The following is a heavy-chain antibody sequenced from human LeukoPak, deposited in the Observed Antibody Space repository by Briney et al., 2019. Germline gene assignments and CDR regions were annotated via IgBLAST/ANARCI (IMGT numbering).Heavy chain of an antibody. D-gene: IGHD3-10*01. Sequence: ASVKVSCKASGYTFTSYGISWVRQAPGQGLEWMGWISAYNGNTNYAQKLQGRVTMTTDTSTSTAYMELRSLRSDDTAVYYCASLGELLWFGELLLEHAFDIWGQGTMVTVSS. J-gene: IGHJ3*02. CDR1: GYTFTSYG. V-gene: IGHV1-18*01. CDR2: ISAYNGNT. CDR3: ASLGELLWFGELLLEHAFDI.